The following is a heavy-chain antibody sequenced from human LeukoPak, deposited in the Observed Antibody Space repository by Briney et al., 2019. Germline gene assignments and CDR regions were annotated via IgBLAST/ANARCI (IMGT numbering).Heavy chain of an antibody. V-gene: IGHV4-39*01. CDR1: GGSISSSSHY. J-gene: IGHJ4*02. CDR2: IYYSGIT. CDR3: ARGDIAAAGTGLFDY. D-gene: IGHD6-13*01. Sequence: PSETLSLTCIVSGGSISSSSHYWGWIRQPPGKGLEWIGTIYYSGITYYNPSLKSRVTISVDTSKNQFSLRLSSVTAADTAVYYCARGDIAAAGTGLFDYWGQGALVTVSS.